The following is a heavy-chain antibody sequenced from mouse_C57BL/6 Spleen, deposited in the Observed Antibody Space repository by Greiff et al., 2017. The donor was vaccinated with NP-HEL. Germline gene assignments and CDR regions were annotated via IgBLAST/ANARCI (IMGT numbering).Heavy chain of an antibody. Sequence: QLPGAELVMPGASVKLSCKASGYTFTSYWMHWVKQRPGQGLEWIGEIDPSDSYTNYNQKFKGKSTLTVDKSSSTAYMQLSSLTSEDSAVYYCARDGHYYASPQWYFDVWGTGTTVTVSS. V-gene: IGHV1-69*01. CDR2: IDPSDSYT. CDR1: GYTFTSYW. CDR3: ARDGHYYASPQWYFDV. D-gene: IGHD1-1*01. J-gene: IGHJ1*03.